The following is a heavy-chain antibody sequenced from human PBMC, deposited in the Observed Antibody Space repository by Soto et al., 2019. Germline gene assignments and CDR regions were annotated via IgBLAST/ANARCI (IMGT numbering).Heavy chain of an antibody. J-gene: IGHJ5*02. CDR1: GYTFTSYD. D-gene: IGHD1-7*01. CDR2: MNPNSGNT. V-gene: IGHV1-8*01. CDR3: ARGFRRSWNYLVPFDP. Sequence: QVQLVQSGAEVKKPGASVKVSCKASGYTFTSYDINWVRQATGQGLEWMGWMNPNSGNTGYAQKFQGRVTMTRNTSISTAYMELSSLRSEDTAVYYCARGFRRSWNYLVPFDPWGQGTLVTVSS.